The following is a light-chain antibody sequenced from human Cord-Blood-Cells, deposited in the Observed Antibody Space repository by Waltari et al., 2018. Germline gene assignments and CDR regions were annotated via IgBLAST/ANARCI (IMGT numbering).Light chain of an antibody. CDR2: QDS. CDR3: QAWDSSTANWV. J-gene: IGLJ3*02. CDR1: KLGDKY. V-gene: IGLV3-1*01. Sequence: SYELTQPPSVSVSPGQTASITCPGDKLGDKYACWYQQKPGHSPVLVIYQDSKRPSGIPGRFSGSNAGNTATLTISGTQAMDEADYYCQAWDSSTANWVFGGGTKLTVL.